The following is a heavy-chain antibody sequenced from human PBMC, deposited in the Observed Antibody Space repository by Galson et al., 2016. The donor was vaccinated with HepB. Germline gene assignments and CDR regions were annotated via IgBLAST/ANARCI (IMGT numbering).Heavy chain of an antibody. CDR3: ATGRGFGNPFDY. D-gene: IGHD3-10*01. CDR2: ISQDGLSR. Sequence: SLRLSCAVSGFTFTTSSMSWVRQAPGKGLEWVSGISQDGLSRYYADSVKGRFTISRDNSKNTLSLQMDSLRAEDTAVHYCATGRGFGNPFDYWGQGTLVTVSS. J-gene: IGHJ4*02. CDR1: GFTFTTSS. V-gene: IGHV3-23*01.